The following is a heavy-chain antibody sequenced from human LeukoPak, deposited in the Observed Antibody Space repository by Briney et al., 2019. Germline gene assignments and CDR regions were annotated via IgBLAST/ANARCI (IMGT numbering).Heavy chain of an antibody. D-gene: IGHD3-9*01. CDR1: GGSISSYY. Sequence: SETLSLTCTVSGGSISSYYWSWIRQPPGKGLEWIGYIYYSGSTNYNPSLKSRVTISVDTSKNQFSLKLSSVTAADTAVYYCARLLTGRKNFDYWGQGILVTVSS. V-gene: IGHV4-59*01. CDR2: IYYSGST. J-gene: IGHJ4*02. CDR3: ARLLTGRKNFDY.